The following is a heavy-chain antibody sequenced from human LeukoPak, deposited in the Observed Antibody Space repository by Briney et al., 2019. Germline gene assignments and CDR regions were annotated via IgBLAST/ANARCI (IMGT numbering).Heavy chain of an antibody. V-gene: IGHV3-11*04. J-gene: IGHJ6*03. CDR3: ARDKDWNYSYYYYMDV. CDR1: GFTFSDYY. D-gene: IGHD1-7*01. Sequence: PGGSLRLSCAASGFTFSDYYMSWIRQAPGKGLEWVSYISSSGSTIYYADSVKGRFTISRDNAKNSLYLQMNSLRAEDTAVYYCARDKDWNYSYYYYMDVLGKGTTVTVSS. CDR2: ISSSGSTI.